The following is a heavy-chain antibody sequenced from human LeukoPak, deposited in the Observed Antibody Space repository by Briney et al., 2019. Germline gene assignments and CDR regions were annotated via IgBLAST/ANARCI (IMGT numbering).Heavy chain of an antibody. Sequence: GASVKVSCKASGYTFTSYGISWVRQAPGQGLEWMGRINPNSGDTNYAQKFQGRVTMTRDTSISTAYMELSRLRSDDTAVYYCARDYCSSTSCLFDYWGQGTLSPSPQ. V-gene: IGHV1-2*06. CDR2: INPNSGDT. D-gene: IGHD2-2*01. CDR3: ARDYCSSTSCLFDY. CDR1: GYTFTSYG. J-gene: IGHJ4*02.